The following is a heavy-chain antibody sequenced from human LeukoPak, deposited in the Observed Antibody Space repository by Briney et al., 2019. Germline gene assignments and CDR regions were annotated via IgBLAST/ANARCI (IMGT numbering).Heavy chain of an antibody. D-gene: IGHD3-22*01. CDR1: GYTFTSYG. Sequence: ASVKVSCKASGYTFTSYGISWVRQAPGQGLEWMGWISAYNGNTNYAQKLQGRVTMTTDTSTSTAYMELRSLRSDDTAVYYCARDQGDSGYYYVVDYWGQGTLVTVSS. J-gene: IGHJ4*02. CDR2: ISAYNGNT. V-gene: IGHV1-18*01. CDR3: ARDQGDSGYYYVVDY.